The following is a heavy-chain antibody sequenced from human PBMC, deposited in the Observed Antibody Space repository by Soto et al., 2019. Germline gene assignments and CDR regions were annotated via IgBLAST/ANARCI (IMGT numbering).Heavy chain of an antibody. Sequence: GSLRLSCAASGFTFSSYAMHWVRQAPGKGLEWVAVISYDGSNKYYADSVKGRFTISRDNSKNTLYLQMNSLRAEDTAVYYCARDMWDLSSSWPYYYYGMDVWGQGTTVTVSS. CDR3: ARDMWDLSSSWPYYYYGMDV. J-gene: IGHJ6*02. CDR1: GFTFSSYA. CDR2: ISYDGSNK. D-gene: IGHD6-13*01. V-gene: IGHV3-30-3*01.